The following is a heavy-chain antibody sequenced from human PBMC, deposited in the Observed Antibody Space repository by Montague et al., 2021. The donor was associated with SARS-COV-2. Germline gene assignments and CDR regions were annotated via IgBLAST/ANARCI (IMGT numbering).Heavy chain of an antibody. V-gene: IGHV3-33*01. CDR1: GFTFSSFV. CDR2: IWYDGSNK. D-gene: IGHD4-23*01. CDR3: ARVATHNWFDP. Sequence: SLRLSCVASGFTFSSFVMHWVRQAPGKGLEWVAVIWYDGSNKYYAESVKGRFTISRDNSKNTLYLQMNTLRVEDTAVYYCARVATHNWFDPWGQGTLVTVSS. J-gene: IGHJ5*02.